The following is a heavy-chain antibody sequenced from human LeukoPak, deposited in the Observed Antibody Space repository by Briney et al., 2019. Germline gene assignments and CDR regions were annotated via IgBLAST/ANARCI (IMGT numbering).Heavy chain of an antibody. CDR3: AKDRTWGGYLIDAFDI. V-gene: IGHV3-23*01. D-gene: IGHD5-12*01. CDR2: ISGSGGST. CDR1: GVTFSSYA. J-gene: IGHJ3*02. Sequence: PRGSLRLSCAASGVTFSSYAMSWDRQAPGKGLEWVSAISGSGGSTYSADSGRFTISRDNSKNTLYLQMNSLRAEDTAVYYCAKDRTWGGYLIDAFDIWGQGTMVTVSS.